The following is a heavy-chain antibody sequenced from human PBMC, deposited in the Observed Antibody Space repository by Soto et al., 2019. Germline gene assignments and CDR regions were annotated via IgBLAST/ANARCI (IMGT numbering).Heavy chain of an antibody. CDR2: IWYDGSNK. J-gene: IGHJ6*02. CDR3: ARFAGIIKPDYYYYGMDV. V-gene: IGHV3-33*01. Sequence: GGPLRLSWAASGFTFRNYGMHWIRQAQGKGLEWVAVIWYDGSNKYYADSVKGRFTISRDNSKNTLYLQMNSLRAEDTAVYYCARFAGIIKPDYYYYGMDVWGQGTTVTVSS. CDR1: GFTFRNYG. D-gene: IGHD3-10*01.